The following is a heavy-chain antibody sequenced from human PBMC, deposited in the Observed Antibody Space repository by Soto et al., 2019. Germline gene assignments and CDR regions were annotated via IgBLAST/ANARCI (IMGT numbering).Heavy chain of an antibody. J-gene: IGHJ5*02. Sequence: ASVKVSCKASGGTFSSYAISWVRQAPGQGLEWMGGIIPIFGTANYAQKFQGRVTITADESTSTAYMELSSLRSEDTAVNYCAIDLESRGMCAPWRTRFLPTASS. CDR2: IIPIFGTA. D-gene: IGHD1-1*01. V-gene: IGHV1-69*13. CDR3: AIDLESRGMCAP. CDR1: GGTFSSYA.